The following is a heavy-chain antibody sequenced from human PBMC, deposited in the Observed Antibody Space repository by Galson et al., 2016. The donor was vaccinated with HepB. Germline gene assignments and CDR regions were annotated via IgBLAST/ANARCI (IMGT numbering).Heavy chain of an antibody. Sequence: SLRLSCAASGFTFSSHAMHWIRQAPGKGLEWVSTIHRGGGSYYTYSVKGRFTIARDSSKNTRYLQMSSLKVEDTAVYYCAVVGDVSRDWGQGTLVTVSS. CDR2: IHRGGGS. CDR1: GFTFSSHA. CDR3: AVVGDVSRD. J-gene: IGHJ4*02. D-gene: IGHD2-21*01. V-gene: IGHV3-66*01.